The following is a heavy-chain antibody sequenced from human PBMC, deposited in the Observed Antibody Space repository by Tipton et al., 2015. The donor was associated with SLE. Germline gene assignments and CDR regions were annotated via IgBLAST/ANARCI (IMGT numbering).Heavy chain of an antibody. J-gene: IGHJ3*02. CDR1: GGSFSGYY. V-gene: IGHV4-34*11. Sequence: TLSLTCAVYGGSFSGYYWAWIRQPPGKGLEWIGSFYYTGSTYYNPSLKSRVTITIDTSKTQFSLNLSSVTAADTAVYYCARDLIGESYSVADAFDIWGQGTMVTVSS. D-gene: IGHD2-21*01. CDR2: FYYTGST. CDR3: ARDLIGESYSVADAFDI.